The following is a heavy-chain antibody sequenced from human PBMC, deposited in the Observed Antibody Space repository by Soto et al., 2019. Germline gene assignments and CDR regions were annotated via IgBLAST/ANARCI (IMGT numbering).Heavy chain of an antibody. J-gene: IGHJ6*02. CDR1: ASSISLYY. Sequence: QVHLQESGPGLVKPSETVSLTCTIGASSISLYYWGWVRQPPGKGLEWIGSIYHSGSSYYNPSLKSRVSLSLETSRGQLSLNLTSVTAADTAVYYCAREDDVAGMDVWGQGTTVIVSS. V-gene: IGHV4-38-2*02. D-gene: IGHD1-1*01. CDR2: IYHSGSS. CDR3: AREDDVAGMDV.